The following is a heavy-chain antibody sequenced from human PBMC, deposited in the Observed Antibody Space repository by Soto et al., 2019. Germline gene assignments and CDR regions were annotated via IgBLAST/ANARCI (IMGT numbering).Heavy chain of an antibody. V-gene: IGHV3-30*18. D-gene: IGHD2-15*01. CDR3: AKDPGYCSGGSCSPGEFYYYMDV. CDR2: ISYDGSNK. Sequence: GGSLRLSCAASGFTFSSYGMHWVRQAPGKGLEWVAVISYDGSNKYYADSVKGRFTISRDNSKNTLYLQMNSLRAEDTAVYYCAKDPGYCSGGSCSPGEFYYYMDVWGKGTTVTVSS. J-gene: IGHJ6*03. CDR1: GFTFSSYG.